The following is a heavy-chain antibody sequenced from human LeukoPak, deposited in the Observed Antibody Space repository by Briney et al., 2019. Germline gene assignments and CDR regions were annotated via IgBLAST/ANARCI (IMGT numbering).Heavy chain of an antibody. CDR3: ARAAADPYYYYYHMDV. J-gene: IGHJ6*03. D-gene: IGHD6-13*01. CDR2: IYYSGST. CDR1: GGSISSHY. Sequence: SETLSLTCTVSGGSISSHYWSWIRQPPGKGLEWIGYIYYSGSTNYNPSLKSRVTISVDTPKNQFSLKLSSVTAADTAVYYCARAAADPYYYYYHMDVWGKGTTVTVSS. V-gene: IGHV4-59*11.